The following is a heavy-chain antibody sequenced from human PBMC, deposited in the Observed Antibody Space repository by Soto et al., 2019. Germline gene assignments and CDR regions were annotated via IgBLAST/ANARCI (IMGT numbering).Heavy chain of an antibody. Sequence: QVQLVQSGVEVKKPGASVKVSCKASGYTFPNYGINWVRQAPGQGLEWMGWISAYNGNTDYAQKLQGRVTRTSDTSTTTAYMEVTNLRSDDTAVYYCARDVIPYCGSDWSAGYVPHWGQRTLVIAS. CDR2: ISAYNGNT. V-gene: IGHV1-18*04. CDR1: GYTFPNYG. J-gene: IGHJ1*01. CDR3: ARDVIPYCGSDWSAGYVPH. D-gene: IGHD2-21*02.